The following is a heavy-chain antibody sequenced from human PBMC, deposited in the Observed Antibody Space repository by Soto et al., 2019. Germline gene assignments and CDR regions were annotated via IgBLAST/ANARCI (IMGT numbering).Heavy chain of an antibody. CDR3: TTMDDRKDYYYYYGMDV. D-gene: IGHD3-9*01. Sequence: EVQLVESGGGLVQPGGSLRLSCAASGFTFSNAWMSWVRQAPGKGLEWVGRIKSKTDGGTTDYAAPVKGRFTISRDDSKNTLYLQMNSLKTEDTAVYYCTTMDDRKDYYYYYGMDVWGQGTTVTVSS. J-gene: IGHJ6*02. CDR1: GFTFSNAW. CDR2: IKSKTDGGTT. V-gene: IGHV3-15*01.